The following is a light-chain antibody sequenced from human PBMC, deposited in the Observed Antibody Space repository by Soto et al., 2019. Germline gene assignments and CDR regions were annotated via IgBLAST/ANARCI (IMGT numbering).Light chain of an antibody. Sequence: DIQMTQSPSTLSASVGDRVTITCRASESISSWWAWYQQKPGKAPKLLIYKASSLESGVPSRFSGSGSGTEFTLTISSLQPDDFATYYCQQYNSYWWKFGQGTKVDIK. CDR2: KAS. V-gene: IGKV1-5*03. CDR1: ESISSW. CDR3: QQYNSYWWK. J-gene: IGKJ1*01.